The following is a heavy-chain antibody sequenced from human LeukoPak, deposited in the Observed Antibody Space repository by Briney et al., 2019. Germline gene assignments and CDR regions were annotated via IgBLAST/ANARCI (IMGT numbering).Heavy chain of an antibody. J-gene: IGHJ4*02. Sequence: GASVKVSCKASGGTFISYAISWVRQAPGQGLEWMGRIIPIFGTANYAQKFQGRVTITTDESTSTAYMELSSLRSEDTAVYYCARAERGYSNLDYWGQGTLVTVSS. V-gene: IGHV1-69*05. D-gene: IGHD4-11*01. CDR3: ARAERGYSNLDY. CDR1: GGTFISYA. CDR2: IIPIFGTA.